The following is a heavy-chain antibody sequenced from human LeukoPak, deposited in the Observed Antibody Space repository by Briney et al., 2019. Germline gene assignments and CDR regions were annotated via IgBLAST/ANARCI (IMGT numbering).Heavy chain of an antibody. J-gene: IGHJ6*02. D-gene: IGHD2-21*02. CDR3: AREHIVVVTARNYYYGMDV. Sequence: ASVKVSCKASGYTFTGYYMHWVRQAPGQGLEWMGWISAYNGNTNYAQKLQGRVTMTTDTSTSTAYMELRSLRSDDTAVYYCAREHIVVVTARNYYYGMDVWGQGTTVTVSS. V-gene: IGHV1-18*04. CDR1: GYTFTGYY. CDR2: ISAYNGNT.